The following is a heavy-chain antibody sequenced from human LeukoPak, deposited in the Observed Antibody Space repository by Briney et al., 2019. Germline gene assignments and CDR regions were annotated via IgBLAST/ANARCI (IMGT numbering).Heavy chain of an antibody. Sequence: GGSLRLSCAASGFTFSSYAMSWVRQAPGKGLEWVSAISGSGGSTYYADSVKGRFTISRGNSKNTLYLQMNSLRAEDTAVYYCAKGHYGRGTAFDYWGQGTLVTVSS. V-gene: IGHV3-23*01. D-gene: IGHD4-17*01. CDR2: ISGSGGST. J-gene: IGHJ4*02. CDR1: GFTFSSYA. CDR3: AKGHYGRGTAFDY.